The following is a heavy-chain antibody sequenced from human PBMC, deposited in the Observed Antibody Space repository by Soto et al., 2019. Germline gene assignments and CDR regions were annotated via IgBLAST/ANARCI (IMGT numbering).Heavy chain of an antibody. V-gene: IGHV4-30-2*01. CDR1: GGSISSGGYS. Sequence: SETLSLTCAVSGGSISSGGYSWSWIRQPPGKGLEWIGYIYHSGSTYYNPSLKSRVTISVDRSKNQFSLKLGSVTAADTAVYYCARVAGGVRGVIWWFDPWGQGALVTVSS. J-gene: IGHJ5*02. CDR3: ARVAGGVRGVIWWFDP. D-gene: IGHD3-10*01. CDR2: IYHSGST.